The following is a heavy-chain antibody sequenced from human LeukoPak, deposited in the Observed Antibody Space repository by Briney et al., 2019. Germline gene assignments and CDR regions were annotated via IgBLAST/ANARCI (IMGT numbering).Heavy chain of an antibody. CDR1: GGSISGTYY. Sequence: PSETLSLTCTVSGGSISGTYYWSWIRQPPGKGLEWIGYIYYTGTTDSNPSLKSRVTISLDTSKNQFSLNLSSVAAADTAVYYCARGTDGITMVRGETDWFDPWGQGTLVTVSS. CDR2: IYYTGTT. CDR3: ARGTDGITMVRGETDWFDP. D-gene: IGHD3-10*01. J-gene: IGHJ5*02. V-gene: IGHV4-59*08.